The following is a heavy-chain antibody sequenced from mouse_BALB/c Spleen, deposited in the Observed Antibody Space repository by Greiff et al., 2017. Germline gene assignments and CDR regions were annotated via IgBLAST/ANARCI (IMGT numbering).Heavy chain of an antibody. V-gene: IGHV1-4*02. CDR1: GYTFTSYT. D-gene: IGHD4-1*01. CDR2: INPSSGYT. Sequence: QVQLQQSAAELARPGASVKMSCKASGYTFTSYTMHWVKQRPGQGLEWIGYINPSSGYTEYNQKFKDKTTLTADKSSSTAYMQLSSLTSEDSAVYYCARQNWDWDWYFDVWGAGTTGNVSA. J-gene: IGHJ1*01. CDR3: ARQNWDWDWYFDV.